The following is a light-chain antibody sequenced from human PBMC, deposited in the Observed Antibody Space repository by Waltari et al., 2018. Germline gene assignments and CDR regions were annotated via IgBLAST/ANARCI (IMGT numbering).Light chain of an antibody. CDR1: RSDFGGYHY. V-gene: IGLV2-11*01. Sequence: QSALTQPRSVSGSPGQSVTIYCTGTRSDFGGYHYVSWYQQDPGKAPKLLIYDINKRPSGVPDRFAGSKSGNTASLTISGVQAEDEADYYCCSYVGPNTFWVFGGGTKLTVL. CDR3: CSYVGPNTFWV. J-gene: IGLJ3*02. CDR2: DIN.